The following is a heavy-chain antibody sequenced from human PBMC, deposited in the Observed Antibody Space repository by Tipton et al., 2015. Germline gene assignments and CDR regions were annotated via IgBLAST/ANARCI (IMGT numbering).Heavy chain of an antibody. CDR2: ISSRGSIT. Sequence: LSLTCTVSGGSISSGGYYWSWIRQAAGQGLEWVALISSRGSITSTADSVRGRLTISRDNSKNTLYLQMNNLTVADTAAYYCAKEMVATTSLRYLYYGMDVWGQGTTVTVSS. D-gene: IGHD5-12*01. V-gene: IGHV3-23*01. CDR1: GGSISSGGYY. J-gene: IGHJ6*02. CDR3: AKEMVATTSLRYLYYGMDV.